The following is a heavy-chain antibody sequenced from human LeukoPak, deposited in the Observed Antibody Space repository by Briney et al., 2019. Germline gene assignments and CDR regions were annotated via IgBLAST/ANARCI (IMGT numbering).Heavy chain of an antibody. D-gene: IGHD2-15*01. J-gene: IGHJ5*02. CDR3: ARAVTSKRVVAARSWFDP. V-gene: IGHV1-8*01. CDR1: GYTFTSYD. CDR2: MNPNSGNT. Sequence: GASVKVSCKASGYTFTSYDINWVRQATGQGLEWMGWMNPNSGNTGYAQKFQGRVTMTRNTSISTAYMELSSLRSEDTAVYYCARAVTSKRVVAARSWFDPWGQGTLVTVSS.